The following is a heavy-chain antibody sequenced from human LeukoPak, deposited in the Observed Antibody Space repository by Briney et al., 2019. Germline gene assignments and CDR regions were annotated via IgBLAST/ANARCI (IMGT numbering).Heavy chain of an antibody. CDR3: ATVFKGSSLQDY. CDR2: INWDSDTI. Sequence: PGRSLRLSCAASGFTFDDYAMHWVRQVPGKGLEWVSNINWDSDTINYADSVKGRFTISRDNAKNTLYLQMNSLRVEDTAVYYCATVFKGSSLQDYWGQGTLVTVSS. V-gene: IGHV3-9*01. J-gene: IGHJ4*02. D-gene: IGHD1-26*01. CDR1: GFTFDDYA.